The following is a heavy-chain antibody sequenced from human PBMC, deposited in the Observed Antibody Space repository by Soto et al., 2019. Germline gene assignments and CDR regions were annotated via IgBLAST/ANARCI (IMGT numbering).Heavy chain of an antibody. CDR3: AHSWAQSNLDGFDP. CDR2: IYWNDDK. D-gene: IGHD4-4*01. J-gene: IGHJ5*02. V-gene: IGHV2-5*01. Sequence: QITLKESGPTLVKPTQTLTLTCTFSGFSLSTSGVGVGWIRQPPGKALYWLAVIYWNDDKRYSPSLKSRLTITKDTSKNQVVRTMTNMDPVDTATYYGAHSWAQSNLDGFDPWGQGTLVTVSS. CDR1: GFSLSTSGVG.